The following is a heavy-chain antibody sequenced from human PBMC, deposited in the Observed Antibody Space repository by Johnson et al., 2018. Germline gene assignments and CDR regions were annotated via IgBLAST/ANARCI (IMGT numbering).Heavy chain of an antibody. J-gene: IGHJ3*01. CDR2: ISFDGSNQ. D-gene: IGHD3-10*01. V-gene: IGHV3-30*18. Sequence: QVQLVESGGGVVQPGRSLRLSCAASGFTFSSYGMHWVRQAPGKGLEWVAFISFDGSNQYYADSVKGRFTISRDKSNRTLYLQMNSLRTEDTAVYYCAKGFLRDTFDVWGQGTMVIVSS. CDR3: AKGFLRDTFDV. CDR1: GFTFSSYG.